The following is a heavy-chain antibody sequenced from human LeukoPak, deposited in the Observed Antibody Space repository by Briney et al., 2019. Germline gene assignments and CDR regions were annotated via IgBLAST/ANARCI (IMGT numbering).Heavy chain of an antibody. D-gene: IGHD1-26*01. CDR1: GFTFIKCA. V-gene: IGHV3-23*01. J-gene: IGHJ4*02. CDR2: ISTSGGST. CDR3: AKDAAGARIPFDY. Sequence: PGGSLRLSCAASGFTFIKCAMTWVRQAPGKGLEWVSGISTSGGSTYYADSVKGRFTIFRDNSKNTLYLQMNSLRAEDTAVYYCAKDAAGARIPFDYWGQGNLVTVSS.